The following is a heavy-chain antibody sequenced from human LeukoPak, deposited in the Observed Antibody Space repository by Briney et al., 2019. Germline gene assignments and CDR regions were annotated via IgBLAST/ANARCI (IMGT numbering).Heavy chain of an antibody. CDR2: INPSSGGT. V-gene: IGHV1-2*02. CDR3: ARALVAARPDFDY. D-gene: IGHD6-6*01. CDR1: GYSFTDYY. J-gene: IGHJ4*02. Sequence: ASVKVSCKASGYSFTDYYLHWVRQAPGQGLEWMGWINPSSGGTNSAPKFQGRVTMTRDTSISTAYMDLSRLTSDDSALYYCARALVAARPDFDYWGQGSLVTVSS.